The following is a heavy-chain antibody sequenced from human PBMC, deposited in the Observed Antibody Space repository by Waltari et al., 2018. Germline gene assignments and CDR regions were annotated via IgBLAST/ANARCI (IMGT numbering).Heavy chain of an antibody. D-gene: IGHD2-21*01. CDR1: GGTFSSYA. V-gene: IGHV1-69*13. CDR2: ISPILGTA. Sequence: QVQLVQSGAEVKKPGSSVKVSCKASGGTFSSYAISWVRQAPGQGLEWMGGISPILGTANYAQKFQGRVTITADESTSTAYMELSSLRSEDTAVYYCARDGGAYCGGDCYSNWFDPWGQGTLVTVSS. J-gene: IGHJ5*02. CDR3: ARDGGAYCGGDCYSNWFDP.